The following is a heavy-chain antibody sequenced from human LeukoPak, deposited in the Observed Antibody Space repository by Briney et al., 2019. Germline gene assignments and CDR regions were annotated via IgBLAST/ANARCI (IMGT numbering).Heavy chain of an antibody. D-gene: IGHD3-3*01. CDR1: GFTFSTYW. J-gene: IGHJ6*02. CDR3: ARNYDFWSGYQIHYYYYYGMDV. V-gene: IGHV3-7*01. Sequence: GGSLRLSCAASGFTFSTYWMDWVRQAPGKGLEWVANIKEDGSEKYYEDSVKGRFTISRDNAKNTLYLQMNSLRAEDTAVYYCARNYDFWSGYQIHYYYYYGMDVWGQGTTVTVSS. CDR2: IKEDGSEK.